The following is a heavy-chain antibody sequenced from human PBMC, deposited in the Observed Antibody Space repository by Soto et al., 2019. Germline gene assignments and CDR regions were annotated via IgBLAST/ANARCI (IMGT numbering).Heavy chain of an antibody. CDR3: ARDRGYGGNYVFDF. V-gene: IGHV3-33*01. J-gene: IGHJ4*02. CDR2: IWYHGNTY. CDR1: EVTFSTYG. Sequence: SPTLARRTSEVTFSTYGMHGVRRAPGKGLEWVATIWYHGNTYYYKDSIKGRFAISRDNSKNTVFLQMNTLRAEDTATYYCARDRGYGGNYVFDFWGLGTLVTVSS. D-gene: IGHD4-4*01.